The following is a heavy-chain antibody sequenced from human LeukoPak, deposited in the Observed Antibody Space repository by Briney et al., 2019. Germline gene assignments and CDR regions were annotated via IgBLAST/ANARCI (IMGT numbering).Heavy chain of an antibody. Sequence: GGSLRLSCAASGFTFTTYWMSWVRQAPGKGLEWVANIKQDGSVKYYVDSVKGRFTISRDNAKNSLYLQMSSLRVDDTAVYYCARIGYSSSSFDYWGQGTLVTVSP. CDR2: IKQDGSVK. CDR1: GFTFTTYW. CDR3: ARIGYSSSSFDY. D-gene: IGHD6-6*01. V-gene: IGHV3-7*01. J-gene: IGHJ4*02.